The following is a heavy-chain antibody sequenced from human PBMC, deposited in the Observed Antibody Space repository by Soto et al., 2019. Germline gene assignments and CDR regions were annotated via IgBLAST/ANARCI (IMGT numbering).Heavy chain of an antibody. CDR2: ISYDGSNK. V-gene: IGHV3-30*18. CDR1: GFTFSSYG. J-gene: IGHJ4*02. Sequence: GGSLRLSCAASGFTFSSYGMHWVRQAPGKGLEWVAVISYDGSNKYYADSVKGRFTISRDNSKNTLYLQMNSLRAEDTAVYYCAKDMEYSSSWYRFGAVGGYYFDYWGQGTLVTVSS. CDR3: AKDMEYSSSWYRFGAVGGYYFDY. D-gene: IGHD6-13*01.